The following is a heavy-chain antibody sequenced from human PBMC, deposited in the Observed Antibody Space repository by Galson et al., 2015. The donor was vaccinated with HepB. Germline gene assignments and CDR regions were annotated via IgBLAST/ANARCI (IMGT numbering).Heavy chain of an antibody. CDR3: ARESSPYYYGMDV. CDR1: GFTFSSYA. D-gene: IGHD6-13*01. V-gene: IGHV3-30-3*01. CDR2: ISYDGSNK. Sequence: SLRLTCAASGFTFSSYAMTWVRQAPGKGLEWVAVISYDGSNKYYADSVKGRFTISRDNSKNTLYLQMNSLRAEDTAVYYRARESSPYYYGMDVWGQGTTVTVSS. J-gene: IGHJ6*02.